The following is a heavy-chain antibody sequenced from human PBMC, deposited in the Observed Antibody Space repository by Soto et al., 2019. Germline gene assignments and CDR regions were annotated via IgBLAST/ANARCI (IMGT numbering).Heavy chain of an antibody. CDR1: GYTFTSYD. Sequence: ASVKVSCKASGYTFTSYDINWVRQATGQGLEWMGWMNPNSGNTGYAQKFQGRVTMTRNTSISTAYMELSSLRSEDAAVYYFARAPPRGSSWYNPPLNNWFDPWGQGTLVTVSS. CDR3: ARAPPRGSSWYNPPLNNWFDP. J-gene: IGHJ5*02. D-gene: IGHD6-13*01. V-gene: IGHV1-8*01. CDR2: MNPNSGNT.